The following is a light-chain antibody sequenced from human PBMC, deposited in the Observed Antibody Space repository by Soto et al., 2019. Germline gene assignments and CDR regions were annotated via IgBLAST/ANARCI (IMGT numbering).Light chain of an antibody. CDR1: QNISNY. Sequence: IVLTQSPATLSLSPGKRATLSCRASQNISNYLIWYQQKPGQAPRLLIYDVSNRATGIPARFSGSGSGTDFALKISRVEADDVGVYYCMQATHWPITFGQGTRLEI. V-gene: IGKV3-11*01. CDR3: MQATHWPIT. J-gene: IGKJ5*01. CDR2: DVS.